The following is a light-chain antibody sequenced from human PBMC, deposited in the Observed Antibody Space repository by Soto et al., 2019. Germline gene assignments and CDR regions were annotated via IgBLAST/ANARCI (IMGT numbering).Light chain of an antibody. CDR3: QHYSSYLYT. J-gene: IGKJ2*01. Sequence: DIQMTQSPSTLPASVVDRVTMTCRASQSIGSWLAWYQQKPGKAPKLLIYDASSLERGVPSRFSGSGSGTEFTLTISSLQPDDSATYYCQHYSSYLYTFGQGTKLEIK. V-gene: IGKV1-5*01. CDR1: QSIGSW. CDR2: DAS.